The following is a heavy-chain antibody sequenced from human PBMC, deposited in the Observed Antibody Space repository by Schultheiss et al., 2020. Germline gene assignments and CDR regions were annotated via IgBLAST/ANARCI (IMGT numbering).Heavy chain of an antibody. V-gene: IGHV3-48*03. CDR1: GFAFSSEE. Sequence: GGSLRLSCAASGFAFSSEEMNWIRQAPGKGLEWVSYISSSGSTIYYADSVKGRFTISRDNAKNSLYLQMNSLRAEDTAVYYCARNLWELVGYWGQGTLVTVAS. CDR2: ISSSGSTI. J-gene: IGHJ4*02. CDR3: ARNLWELVGY. D-gene: IGHD1-26*01.